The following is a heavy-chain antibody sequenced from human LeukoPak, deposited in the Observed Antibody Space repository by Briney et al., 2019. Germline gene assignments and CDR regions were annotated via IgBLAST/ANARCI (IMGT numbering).Heavy chain of an antibody. J-gene: IGHJ4*02. CDR3: ARDWGLAAACLFDY. V-gene: IGHV3-30*04. CDR1: GFTFSSYA. D-gene: IGHD6-13*01. Sequence: GGSLRLSCAASGFTFSSYAMHWVRQDPGKGLEWVAVISYDGSNKYYADSVKGRFTISRDNSKNTLYLQMNSLRAEDTAVYYCARDWGLAAACLFDYWGQGTLVTVSS. CDR2: ISYDGSNK.